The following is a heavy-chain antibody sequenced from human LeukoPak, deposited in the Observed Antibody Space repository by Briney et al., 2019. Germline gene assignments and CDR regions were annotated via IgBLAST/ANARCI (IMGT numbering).Heavy chain of an antibody. J-gene: IGHJ4*02. CDR3: AKYRPAAPRTPFDY. Sequence: GGSLRLSCAASGFTFSSYSMNWVRQAPGKGLEWVSTISVGGSGTYYADSVKGRFTISRDNSKNTLFLQMNSLRAEDTAVYCCAKYRPAAPRTPFDYWGQGTPVTVSS. CDR2: ISVGGSGT. V-gene: IGHV3-23*01. CDR1: GFTFSSYS. D-gene: IGHD2-2*01.